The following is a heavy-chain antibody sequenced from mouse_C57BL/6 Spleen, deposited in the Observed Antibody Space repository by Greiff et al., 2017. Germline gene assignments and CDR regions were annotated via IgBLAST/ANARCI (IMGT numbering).Heavy chain of an antibody. D-gene: IGHD2-3*01. CDR1: GFTFSDAW. Sequence: EVKLKESGGGLVQPGGSLKLSCAASGFTFSDAWMDWVRQSPEKGLEWVAEIRNKANNHATYYAETVKGRFTISRDKSKSSVYLQMSSLRAEDTGIYYCARGDDGYGVYYFECRGHGATLTVST. CDR2: IRNKANNHAT. J-gene: IGHJ2*01. V-gene: IGHV6-6*01. CDR3: ARGDDGYGVYYFEC.